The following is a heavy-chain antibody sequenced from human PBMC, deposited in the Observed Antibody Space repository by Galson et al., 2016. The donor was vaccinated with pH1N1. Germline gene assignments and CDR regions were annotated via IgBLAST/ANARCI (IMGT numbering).Heavy chain of an antibody. J-gene: IGHJ4*02. CDR2: ISYDGSHK. CDR3: ARAYYDPLTRFSGAFDY. Sequence: SLRLSCAASGFTFSSCAMHWVRQAPDKGLEWVAVISYDGSHKYHADSVRGRFTISRDNSKNTLYLQMNSLRAEDTAVYYCARAYYDPLTRFSGAFDYWGQGTLVTVSS. CDR1: GFTFSSCA. V-gene: IGHV3-30-3*01. D-gene: IGHD3-9*01.